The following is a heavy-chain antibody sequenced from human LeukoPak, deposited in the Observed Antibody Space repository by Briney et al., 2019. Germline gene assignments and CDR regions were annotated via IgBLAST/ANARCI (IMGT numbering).Heavy chain of an antibody. CDR2: INPNSGGT. D-gene: IGHD2-21*01. J-gene: IGHJ4*02. Sequence: GASVKVSCRSSGYTFTGYYMDWVRQAPGQGLEWMGRINPNSGGTNYAQKFQGRVTMTRDTSISTAYMELSSLTSDDTAVYYCARGLGGNYPGNWGQGTQVTVSS. V-gene: IGHV1-2*02. CDR1: GYTFTGYY. CDR3: ARGLGGNYPGN.